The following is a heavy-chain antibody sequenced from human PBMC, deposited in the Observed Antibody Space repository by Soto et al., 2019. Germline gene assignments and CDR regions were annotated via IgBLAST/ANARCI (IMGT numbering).Heavy chain of an antibody. V-gene: IGHV3-30*18. J-gene: IGHJ4*02. D-gene: IGHD3-10*01. CDR2: ISYDGSNK. CDR1: GFTFSSYG. CDR3: AKEYYYGSGSYPIFDY. Sequence: QVQLVESGGGVVQPGRSLRLSCAASGFTFSSYGMHWVRQAPGKGLEWVAVISYDGSNKYYADSVKGRFTISRDNSKNTLYLQMNSLRAEDTAVYYCAKEYYYGSGSYPIFDYWGQGTLVTVSS.